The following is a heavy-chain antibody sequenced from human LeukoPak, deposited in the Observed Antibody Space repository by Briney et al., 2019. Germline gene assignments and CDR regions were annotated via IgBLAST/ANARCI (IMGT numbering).Heavy chain of an antibody. J-gene: IGHJ4*02. V-gene: IGHV1-46*01. D-gene: IGHD1-26*01. CDR1: GYTFTSYY. Sequence: ASVKVSCKASGYTFTSYYMHWVRQAPGQGLEWMGIINPSGGSTSYAQRFQGRVTMTRDTSTSTVYMELSSLRSEDTAVYYCATTGEPQGWDYWGQGTLVTVSS. CDR3: ATTGEPQGWDY. CDR2: INPSGGST.